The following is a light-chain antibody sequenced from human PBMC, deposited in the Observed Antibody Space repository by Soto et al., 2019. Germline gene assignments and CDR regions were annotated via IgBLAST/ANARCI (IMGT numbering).Light chain of an antibody. V-gene: IGLV3-21*04. J-gene: IGLJ2*01. CDR2: YDS. Sequence: SYELTQPPSVSVAPGQTARITCGGNNIGSKSVHWYPQKQDQAPVLVIYYDSDRPSGIPERFSGSNSGNTATLTISRVEAVDEADYYCQVWDSSSDHNVVFGGGTKLTVL. CDR1: NIGSKS. CDR3: QVWDSSSDHNVV.